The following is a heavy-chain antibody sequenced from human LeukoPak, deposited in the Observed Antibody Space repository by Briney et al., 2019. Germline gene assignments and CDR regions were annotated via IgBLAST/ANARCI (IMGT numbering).Heavy chain of an antibody. V-gene: IGHV4-38-2*01. J-gene: IGHJ4*02. CDR3: ARSPERWLQLLIDY. D-gene: IGHD5-24*01. CDR2: IYHSGST. CDR1: GYSISSGYY. Sequence: LETLSLTCAVSGYSISSGYYWGWIRQPPGKGLEWIGSIYHSGSTYYNPSLKSRVTISVDTSKNQFSLKLSSVTAADTAVYYCARSPERWLQLLIDYWGQGTLVTVSS.